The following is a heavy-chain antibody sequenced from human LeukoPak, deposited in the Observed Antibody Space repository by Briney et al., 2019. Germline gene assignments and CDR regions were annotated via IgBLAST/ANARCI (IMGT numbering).Heavy chain of an antibody. CDR3: ARARHPWISGTYWYYFDY. V-gene: IGHV3-53*01. CDR2: IYTGGTA. D-gene: IGHD3-10*01. CDR1: GFTVSNNY. J-gene: IGHJ4*02. Sequence: GGSLRLSCAASGFTVSNNYMSWVRQAPGKGLEWVSLIYTGGTAYYADSVKGRFTISRDNSKNTLYLQMNALRAEDTALYYCARARHPWISGTYWYYFDYWGQGTLVTVSS.